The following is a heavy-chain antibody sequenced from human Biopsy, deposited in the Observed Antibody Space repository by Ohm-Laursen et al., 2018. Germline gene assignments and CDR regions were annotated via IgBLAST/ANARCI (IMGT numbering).Heavy chain of an antibody. CDR2: ISWNSGSI. J-gene: IGHJ4*02. V-gene: IGHV3-9*01. Sequence: SLRLSCAASGFTFDDYAMHWVRQAPGRGLEWVSGISWNSGSIGYADSVKGRFTISRDNAKNSLYLQMNSLRAEDTALYYCAKSCSGGSCLDYWGQGTLVTVSS. CDR3: AKSCSGGSCLDY. D-gene: IGHD2-15*01. CDR1: GFTFDDYA.